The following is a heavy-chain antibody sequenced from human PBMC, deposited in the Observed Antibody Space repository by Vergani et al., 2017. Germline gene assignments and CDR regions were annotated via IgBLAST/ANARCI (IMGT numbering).Heavy chain of an antibody. J-gene: IGHJ4*02. Sequence: QVQLQESGPGLVKPSETLSLTCTVSGGSISSSSYYWSWIRQHPGKGLEWIGYIYYSGSTYYNPSLKSRVTISVDTSKNQFSLKLSSVTAADTAVYYCARVTDCSGGSCYSGVVDYWGQGTLVTVSS. CDR2: IYYSGST. CDR1: GGSISSSSYY. D-gene: IGHD2-15*01. V-gene: IGHV4-31*03. CDR3: ARVTDCSGGSCYSGVVDY.